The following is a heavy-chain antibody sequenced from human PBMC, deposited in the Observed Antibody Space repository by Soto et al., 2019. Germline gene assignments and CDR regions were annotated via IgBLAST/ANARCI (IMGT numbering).Heavy chain of an antibody. Sequence: ASVKVSCKASGYTFTGYYIHWVRQAPGQGLEWLGWINPNSGATYYAQKFQGWVTITRDTSISTAYMELSRLRSDGSAVYYCARGIPLAGLGYYFDYWGQGTLVTVSS. D-gene: IGHD6-19*01. CDR1: GYTFTGYY. CDR3: ARGIPLAGLGYYFDY. J-gene: IGHJ4*02. V-gene: IGHV1-2*04. CDR2: INPNSGAT.